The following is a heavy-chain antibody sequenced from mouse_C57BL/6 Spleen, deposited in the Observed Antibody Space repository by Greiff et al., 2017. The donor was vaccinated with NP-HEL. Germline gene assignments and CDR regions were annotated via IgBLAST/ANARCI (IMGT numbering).Heavy chain of an antibody. CDR2: IWRGGST. Sequence: QVQLQQSGPGLVQPSQSLSITCTVSGFSLTSYGVHWVRQSPGKGLEWLGVIWRGGSTDYNAAFISRLSISKDNSKSQVFFKMNSLQADDTAIYYCARKLYDYGPFDYWGQGTTLTVSS. CDR1: GFSLTSYG. D-gene: IGHD2-4*01. V-gene: IGHV2-2*01. CDR3: ARKLYDYGPFDY. J-gene: IGHJ2*01.